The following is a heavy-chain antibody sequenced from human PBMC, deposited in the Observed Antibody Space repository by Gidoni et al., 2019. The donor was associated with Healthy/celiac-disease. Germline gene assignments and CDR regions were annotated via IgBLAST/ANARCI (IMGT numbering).Heavy chain of an antibody. V-gene: IGHV1-69*09. CDR2: IIPILGIA. J-gene: IGHJ6*02. CDR3: ARDYYGDYVYYGMDV. D-gene: IGHD4-17*01. Sequence: HVQLVQSGAEVKKPGSSVKVSCKASGGTFSSYAISWVRQAPGQGLEWMGRIIPILGIANYAKKFQGRVTMTADKSTSTAYMELSSLRSEDTAVYYCARDYYGDYVYYGMDVWGQGTTVTVSS. CDR1: GGTFSSYA.